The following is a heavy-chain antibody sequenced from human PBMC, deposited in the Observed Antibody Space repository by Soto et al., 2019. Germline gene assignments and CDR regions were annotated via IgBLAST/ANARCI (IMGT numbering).Heavy chain of an antibody. D-gene: IGHD6-19*01. CDR3: ASAKAVAGTEY. Sequence: QVQLQQWGAGLLKPSETLSLTCAVYGGSFSGYYWSWIRQPPGKGLEWIGEINHSGSTNYNPSLKSXXTXSXXTSKNQFTLKLSSVTAADVAVYYRASAKAVAGTEYWGQGALITVSS. CDR1: GGSFSGYY. V-gene: IGHV4-34*01. J-gene: IGHJ4*02. CDR2: INHSGST.